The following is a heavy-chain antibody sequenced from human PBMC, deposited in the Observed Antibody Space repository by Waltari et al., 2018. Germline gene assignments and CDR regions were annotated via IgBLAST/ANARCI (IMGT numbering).Heavy chain of an antibody. Sequence: EGQLVEPGGGLVQAGRSLRLSCVASGSTSDDDAMHWIRQAPGEGRECVSGIYVNGSIIDYADAVESRCTISRDNAKTSLFLQMTCVTTEDTAVYYCTRDVNPGGADVWGQGTTVTVS. J-gene: IGHJ6*02. CDR3: TRDVNPGGADV. CDR1: GSTSDDDA. D-gene: IGHD1-26*01. CDR2: IYVNGSII. V-gene: IGHV3-9*02.